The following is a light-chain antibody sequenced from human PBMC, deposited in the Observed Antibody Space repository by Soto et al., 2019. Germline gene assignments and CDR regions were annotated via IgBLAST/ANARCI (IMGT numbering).Light chain of an antibody. J-gene: IGKJ4*01. V-gene: IGKV3-20*01. CDR2: GTS. CDR1: QTVTSNY. CDR3: QQYGSSALT. Sequence: EIVLAQSPGTLSLSPGDPATLSCRASQTVTSNYLAWYQQRPGQPPRLLIYGTSNRAAGIPDRFTGTGSGTDFTLTIYRLEPEDSAVYYCQQYGSSALTFGGGTKVEIK.